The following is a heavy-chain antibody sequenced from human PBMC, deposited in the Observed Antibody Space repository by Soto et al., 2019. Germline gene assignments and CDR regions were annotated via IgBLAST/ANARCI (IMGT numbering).Heavy chain of an antibody. CDR1: GFTLSRHG. CDR3: AKVMGGYVTQYYFDY. D-gene: IGHD2-21*02. V-gene: IGHV3-23*01. CDR2: ITGSSGST. Sequence: EVQLLASGGVLVQPGGSLRLSCAASGFTLSRHGMSWVRQAPGKGLEWVSAITGSSGSTYYADSVKGRFTISRDNSKNTLYLQMNSLIAEDTAVYYSAKVMGGYVTQYYFDYWGQGTLVTVSS. J-gene: IGHJ4*02.